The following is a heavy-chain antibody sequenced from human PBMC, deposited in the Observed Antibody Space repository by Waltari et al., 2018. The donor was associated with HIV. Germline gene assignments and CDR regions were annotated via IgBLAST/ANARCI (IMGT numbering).Heavy chain of an antibody. D-gene: IGHD3-22*01. V-gene: IGHV4-59*01. Sequence: QLQLREAGPGLGKPSETLSLPCPVSGGSISVYYWRWIRQPPGQGLECLGYVHYSGRSDYRHYLKSLVTISVNTAKNQFSLKLRSVTAADTAVYYCARGHYYDGSGAYYCYGMDVWGQGTTVTVS. CDR2: VHYSGRS. CDR3: ARGHYYDGSGAYYCYGMDV. J-gene: IGHJ6*02. CDR1: GGSISVYY.